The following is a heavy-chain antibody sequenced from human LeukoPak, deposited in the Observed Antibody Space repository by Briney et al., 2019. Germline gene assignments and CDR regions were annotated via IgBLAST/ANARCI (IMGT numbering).Heavy chain of an antibody. J-gene: IGHJ4*02. CDR3: AKIFWSGYYVLDY. D-gene: IGHD3-3*01. CDR2: ISGSGGST. CDR1: GFTFSSYA. V-gene: IGHV3-23*01. Sequence: PGGSLRLSCAASGFTFSSYAMSWVRQAPGKGLEWVSAISGSGGSTYYADSVKGRFTISRDNSKNTLYPQMNSLRAEDTAVYYCAKIFWSGYYVLDYWGQGTLVTVSS.